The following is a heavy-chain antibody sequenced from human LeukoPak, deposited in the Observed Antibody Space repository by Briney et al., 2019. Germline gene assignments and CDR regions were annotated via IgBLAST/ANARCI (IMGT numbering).Heavy chain of an antibody. Sequence: GGSLRLSCAASGFSFRNYWMSWVRQAPGKGLEWVANINPDGSEKYYVDSVKGRFTISRDNAKNSLCLQMDSLRAKDTAVYYCARAGTAGSVDYWGQGTLVTVSS. CDR3: ARAGTAGSVDY. CDR2: INPDGSEK. CDR1: GFSFRNYW. D-gene: IGHD6-13*01. V-gene: IGHV3-7*01. J-gene: IGHJ4*02.